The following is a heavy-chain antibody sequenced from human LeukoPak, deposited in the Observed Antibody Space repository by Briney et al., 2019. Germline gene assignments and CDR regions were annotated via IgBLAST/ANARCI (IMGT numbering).Heavy chain of an antibody. CDR3: ATFRVVVVPAAISNAFDI. CDR1: GYTFTSYG. V-gene: IGHV1-18*01. CDR2: ISAYNGNT. J-gene: IGHJ3*02. D-gene: IGHD2-2*02. Sequence: ASVKVSCKASGYTFTSYGISWVRQAPGQGLEWMGWISAYNGNTNYAQKLQGRVTMTEDTSTDTAYTELSSLRSEDTAVYYCATFRVVVVPAAISNAFDIWGQGTMVTVSS.